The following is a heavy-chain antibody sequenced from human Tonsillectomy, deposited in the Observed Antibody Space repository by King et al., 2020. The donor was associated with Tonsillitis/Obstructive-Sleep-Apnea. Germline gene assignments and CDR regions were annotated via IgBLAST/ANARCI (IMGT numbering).Heavy chain of an antibody. Sequence: VQLVESGGGLVQPGRSLRLSCAASGFTFDDYAMHWVRQAPGKGLEWVSGISWNSGSIGYADSVKGRFTISRDNAKNSLYLQMNSLRAEDTALYYCATSGQFGVVIRHWGQGTLVTVSS. CDR2: ISWNSGSI. D-gene: IGHD3-3*01. CDR1: GFTFDDYA. J-gene: IGHJ4*02. V-gene: IGHV3-9*01. CDR3: ATSGQFGVVIRH.